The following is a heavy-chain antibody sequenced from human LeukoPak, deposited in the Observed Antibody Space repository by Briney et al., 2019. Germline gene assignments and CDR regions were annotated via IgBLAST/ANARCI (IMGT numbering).Heavy chain of an antibody. Sequence: SVKVSCKAPGGTFSSYAISWVRQAPGQGLEWMGGIIPIFGTANYAQKFQGRVTITADKSTSTAYMELSSLRSEDTAVYYCARDLSGVALGYWGQGTLVTVSS. CDR1: GGTFSSYA. D-gene: IGHD3-10*01. CDR2: IIPIFGTA. CDR3: ARDLSGVALGY. J-gene: IGHJ4*02. V-gene: IGHV1-69*06.